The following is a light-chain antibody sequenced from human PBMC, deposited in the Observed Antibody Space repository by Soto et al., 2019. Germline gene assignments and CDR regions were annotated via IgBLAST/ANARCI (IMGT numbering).Light chain of an antibody. Sequence: VLTQPPSVSAAPGQKVTISCSGSSSNIGGNSVSWYQQLPGTAPKLLIYDDNKRPSGIPDRFSGSKSGTSATLGITGFQTGEEADYYCGSWDTSMSAYVFGTGTKAIVL. CDR3: GSWDTSMSAYV. CDR1: SSNIGGNS. CDR2: DDN. V-gene: IGLV1-51*01. J-gene: IGLJ1*01.